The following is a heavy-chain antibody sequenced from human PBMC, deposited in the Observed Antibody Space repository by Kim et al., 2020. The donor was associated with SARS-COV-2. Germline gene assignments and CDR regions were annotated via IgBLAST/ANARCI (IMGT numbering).Heavy chain of an antibody. CDR2: IGTTGDP. J-gene: IGHJ4*02. D-gene: IGHD6-19*01. CDR1: GFTFSSYA. Sequence: GGSLRLSCAASGFTFSSYAMHWVRQATGKGLEWVSAIGTTGDPYYPGSAKSRFTISRENAKNSLYFQMNSRRAGDTAVYYCARGDGSGWSFDYWGQGTLVPVPS. CDR3: ARGDGSGWSFDY. V-gene: IGHV3-13*05.